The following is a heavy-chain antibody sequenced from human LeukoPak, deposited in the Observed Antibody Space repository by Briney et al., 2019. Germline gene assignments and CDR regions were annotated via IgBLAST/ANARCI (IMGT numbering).Heavy chain of an antibody. CDR3: AREGEYYYDSKFDY. D-gene: IGHD3-22*01. CDR1: GFTFSSYA. J-gene: IGHJ4*02. V-gene: IGHV3-23*01. Sequence: GGSLRLSCAASGFTFSSYAMSWVRQAPGKGLEWVSAISGSGGSTYYADSVKGRFTISRDNAKNSLYLQMNSLRAEDTAVYYCAREGEYYYDSKFDYWGQGTLVTVSS. CDR2: ISGSGGST.